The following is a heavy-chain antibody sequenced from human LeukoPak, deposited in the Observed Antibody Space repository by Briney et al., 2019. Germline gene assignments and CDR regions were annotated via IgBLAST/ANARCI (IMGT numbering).Heavy chain of an antibody. CDR1: GGTFSSYA. Sequence: SVKVSCKASGGTFSSYAISWVRQAPGQGLEWMGGIIPIFGTANYAQKFQGRVTITTDESTSTAYMELSSLRSEDTAVYYCARDRCTSCYEDPYFDYWGQGTLVTVSS. CDR3: ARDRCTSCYEDPYFDY. CDR2: IIPIFGTA. D-gene: IGHD2-2*01. V-gene: IGHV1-69*05. J-gene: IGHJ4*02.